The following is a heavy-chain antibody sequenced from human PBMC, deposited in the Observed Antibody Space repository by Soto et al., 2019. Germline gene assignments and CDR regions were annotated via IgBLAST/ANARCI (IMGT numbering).Heavy chain of an antibody. V-gene: IGHV1-3*01. CDR2: INAGNGNT. CDR3: ARDDSGFSGSHYIDYFNY. Sequence: GASVKVSCKASGYTFANYPMHWVRQAPGQRLEWMGWINAGNGNTYYSENFQGRVTITRDTSAGTVYMQLSSLTSEDTAVYYCARDDSGFSGSHYIDYFNYWGQGALVTVSS. D-gene: IGHD1-26*01. J-gene: IGHJ4*02. CDR1: GYTFANYP.